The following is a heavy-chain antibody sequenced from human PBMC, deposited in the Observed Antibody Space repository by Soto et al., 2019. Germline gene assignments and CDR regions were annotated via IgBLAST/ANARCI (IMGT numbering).Heavy chain of an antibody. CDR1: GFTFSSYG. Sequence: QVQLVESGGGVVQPGRSLRLSCAASGFTFSSYGMHWVRQAPGKGLEWVAVISYDGSNKYYADSVKGRFTNSRDNSKNTLYLQMNSLRAEDTAVYYCAKDPVIPGAMGYYYYGMDVWGQGTTVTVSS. V-gene: IGHV3-30*18. J-gene: IGHJ6*02. D-gene: IGHD1-26*01. CDR2: ISYDGSNK. CDR3: AKDPVIPGAMGYYYYGMDV.